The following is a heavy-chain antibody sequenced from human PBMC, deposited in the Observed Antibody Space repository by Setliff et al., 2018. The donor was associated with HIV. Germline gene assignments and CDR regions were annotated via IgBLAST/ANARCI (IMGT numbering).Heavy chain of an antibody. Sequence: SVKVSCKASGDTFSTYAITWVRQAPGQGLEWMGGIIPLVTIANYAQEFQGRVRFTADKSTSTAYMELNSLRSDDTAVYYCARGRYGSGTYWGLYYYYYVDVWGKGTTVTVS. J-gene: IGHJ6*03. CDR1: GDTFSTYA. V-gene: IGHV1-69*10. CDR2: IIPLVTIA. D-gene: IGHD3-10*01. CDR3: ARGRYGSGTYWGLYYYYYVDV.